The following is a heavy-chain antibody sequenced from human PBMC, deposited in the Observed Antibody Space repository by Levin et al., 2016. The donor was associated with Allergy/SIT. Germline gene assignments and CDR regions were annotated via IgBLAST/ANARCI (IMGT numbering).Heavy chain of an antibody. D-gene: IGHD3-10*01. CDR1: GFTFSSYA. V-gene: IGHV3-23*01. CDR2: ISGSGGST. J-gene: IGHJ5*02. Sequence: GESLKISCAASGFTFSSYAMSWVRQAPGKGLEWVSAISGSGGSTYYADSVKGRFTISRDNSKNTLYLQMNSLRAEDTAVYYCARDRYGSGSYSDWFDPWGQGTLVTVSS. CDR3: ARDRYGSGSYSDWFDP.